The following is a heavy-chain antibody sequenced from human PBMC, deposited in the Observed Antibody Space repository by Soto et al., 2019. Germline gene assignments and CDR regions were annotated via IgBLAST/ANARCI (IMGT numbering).Heavy chain of an antibody. D-gene: IGHD7-27*01. CDR3: AKGWGDY. Sequence: EVPLLESGGGLVQPGGSLRLSCAASGFTFSSYTMSWVRQGPGKGLEWVSGISSSGGSTVYADSVKGRFTIYRDNFKNTLYLQMNSLRAEDTAVYYCAKGWGDYWGQGTPVTVSS. CDR2: ISSSGGST. CDR1: GFTFSSYT. V-gene: IGHV3-23*01. J-gene: IGHJ4*02.